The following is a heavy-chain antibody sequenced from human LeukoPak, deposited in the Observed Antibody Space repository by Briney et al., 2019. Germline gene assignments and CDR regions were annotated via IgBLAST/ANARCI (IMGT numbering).Heavy chain of an antibody. Sequence: QSGGSLRLSCAASGFTFSSYEMNWVRQAPGKGLEGVSYISSSGSTIYYADSVKGRFTISRDNAKNSLYLQMNSLRAEDTAVYYCARGFRYAPHMDVWGKGTTVTISS. D-gene: IGHD5-12*01. V-gene: IGHV3-48*03. CDR1: GFTFSSYE. J-gene: IGHJ6*03. CDR2: ISSSGSTI. CDR3: ARGFRYAPHMDV.